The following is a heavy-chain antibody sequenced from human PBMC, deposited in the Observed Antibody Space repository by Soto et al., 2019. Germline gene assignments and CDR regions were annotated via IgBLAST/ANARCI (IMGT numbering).Heavy chain of an antibody. Sequence: XSVKVSCKASVYTFASYGISWVRQAPGQGLEWMGWISAYNGNTNYAQKFQGRVTMTTDTSTSTAYMELRSLRSDDTAVYYCARENYGDYVFDHSGQGTLATVSS. CDR1: VYTFASYG. CDR2: ISAYNGNT. CDR3: ARENYGDYVFDH. D-gene: IGHD4-17*01. J-gene: IGHJ5*02. V-gene: IGHV1-18*04.